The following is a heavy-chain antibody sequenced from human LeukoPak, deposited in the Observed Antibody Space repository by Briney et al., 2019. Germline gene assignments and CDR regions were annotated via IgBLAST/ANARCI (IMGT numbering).Heavy chain of an antibody. CDR3: ARQEIVVVPAAAGMDV. J-gene: IGHJ6*02. V-gene: IGHV3-30*04. CDR2: ISYDGSNK. D-gene: IGHD2-2*01. Sequence: PGGSLRLSCVASGFTFSSYAMHWVRQAPGEGREWVAVISYDGSNKYYADSVKGRFTISRDNSKNTLYLQMNSLRAEDRALYYCARQEIVVVPAAAGMDVWGRGTTVTVSS. CDR1: GFTFSSYA.